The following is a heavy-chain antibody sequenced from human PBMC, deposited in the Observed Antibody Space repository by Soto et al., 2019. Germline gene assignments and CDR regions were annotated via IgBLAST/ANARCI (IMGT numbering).Heavy chain of an antibody. J-gene: IGHJ3*02. V-gene: IGHV1-18*01. CDR1: GYTFTSYG. D-gene: IGHD3-3*01. CDR3: ARDTRGYDFWSGYSAFDI. Sequence: GASVKVSCKASGYTFTSYGISWVRQAPGQGLEWMGWISAYNGNTNYAQKLQGRVTMTTDTSTSTAYMELRSLRSDDTAVYYCARDTRGYDFWSGYSAFDIWGQGTMVTVSS. CDR2: ISAYNGNT.